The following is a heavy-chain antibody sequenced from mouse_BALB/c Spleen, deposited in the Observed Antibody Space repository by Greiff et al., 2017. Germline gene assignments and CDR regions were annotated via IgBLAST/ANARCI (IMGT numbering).Heavy chain of an antibody. Sequence: EVMLVESGGGLVQPGGSLKLSCAASGFTFSSYTMSWVRQTPEKRLEWVAYISNGGGSTYYPDTVKGRFTISRDNAKNTLYLQMSSLKSEDTAMYYCARRYYRYDYFDDWGQGTTLTVSS. J-gene: IGHJ2*01. CDR3: ARRYYRYDYFDD. D-gene: IGHD2-14*01. V-gene: IGHV5-12-2*01. CDR1: GFTFSSYT. CDR2: ISNGGGST.